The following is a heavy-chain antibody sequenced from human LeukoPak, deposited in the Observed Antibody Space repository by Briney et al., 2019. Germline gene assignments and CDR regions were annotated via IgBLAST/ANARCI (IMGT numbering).Heavy chain of an antibody. CDR3: ARAEGYCSSTSCYGGAWFDP. V-gene: IGHV4-59*01. D-gene: IGHD2-2*01. Sequence: PSETLSLTCTVSGGSISSYYWSWIRQPPGKGLEWIGYIYYSGSTNYNPSLKSRVTISVDTSKNQFSLKLSSVTAADTAVYYCARAEGYCSSTSCYGGAWFDPWGQGTLVTVSS. CDR1: GGSISSYY. J-gene: IGHJ5*02. CDR2: IYYSGST.